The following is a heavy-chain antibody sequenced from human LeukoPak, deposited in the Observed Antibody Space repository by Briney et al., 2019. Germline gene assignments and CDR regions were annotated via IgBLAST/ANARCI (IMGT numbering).Heavy chain of an antibody. V-gene: IGHV4-39*07. CDR3: ASAVEVVTFNWFDP. D-gene: IGHD3-3*01. Sequence: PSETLSLTCTVSGGSISSSSYYWGWLRQPPGKGLEWLGSIYYSGSTYYNPSLKSRVTISVDKSKNQFSLKLSSVTAADTAVYYCASAVEVVTFNWFDPWGQGTLVTVSS. J-gene: IGHJ5*02. CDR1: GGSISSSSYY. CDR2: IYYSGST.